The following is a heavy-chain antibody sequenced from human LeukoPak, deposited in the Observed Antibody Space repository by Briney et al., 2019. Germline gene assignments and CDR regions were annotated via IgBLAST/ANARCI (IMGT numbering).Heavy chain of an antibody. CDR2: ISSSGSTI. Sequence: GGSLRLSCAASGFTFSSYEMNWVRQAPGKGLEWVSYISSSGSTIYYADSVKGRFTISRDNAKNSLYPQMNSLRAEDTAVYYCARENRRYSGITAERAFDIWGQGTMVTVSS. J-gene: IGHJ3*02. D-gene: IGHD1-26*01. CDR3: ARENRRYSGITAERAFDI. V-gene: IGHV3-48*03. CDR1: GFTFSSYE.